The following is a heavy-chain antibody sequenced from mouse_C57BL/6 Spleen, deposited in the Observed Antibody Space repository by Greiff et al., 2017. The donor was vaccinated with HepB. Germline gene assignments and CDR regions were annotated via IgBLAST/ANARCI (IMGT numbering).Heavy chain of an antibody. CDR1: GYTFTDYY. Sequence: VQLQQSGPELVKPGASVKISCKASGYTFTDYYMNWVKQSHGKSLEWIGDINPNNGGTSYNQKFKGKATLTVDKSSSTAYMELRSLTSEESAVYFCARYDSDNVGFAYWGQETLVTVSA. V-gene: IGHV1-26*01. CDR2: INPNNGGT. D-gene: IGHD2-13*01. CDR3: ARYDSDNVGFAY. J-gene: IGHJ3*01.